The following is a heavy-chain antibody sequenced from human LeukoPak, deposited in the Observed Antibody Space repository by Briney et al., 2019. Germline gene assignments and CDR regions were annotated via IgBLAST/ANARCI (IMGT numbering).Heavy chain of an antibody. D-gene: IGHD3-16*01. J-gene: IGHJ6*03. CDR2: IYYSEST. Sequence: PPETLSLTCTVSGGSFSSSSYYWGWLRQPPGMRLEGFGSIYYSESTYYNTSLKRRVTRSVDTSKNQFSLKPSSMTAAATAVYYCARYLGVDGWYYYYIDLWGKGTTVTISS. CDR1: GGSFSSSSYY. V-gene: IGHV4-39*07. CDR3: ARYLGVDGWYYYYIDL.